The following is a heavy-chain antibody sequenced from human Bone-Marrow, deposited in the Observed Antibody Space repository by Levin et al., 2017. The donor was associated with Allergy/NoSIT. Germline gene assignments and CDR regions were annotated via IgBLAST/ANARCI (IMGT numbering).Heavy chain of an antibody. CDR1: GGSISSYY. CDR3: ARDAWYSSGWYGE. V-gene: IGHV4-59*01. CDR2: IYYSGST. Sequence: SETLSLTCTVSGGSISSYYWSWIRQPPGKGLEWIGYIYYSGSTNYNPSLKSRVTISVDTSKNQFSLKLSSVTAADTAVYYCARDAWYSSGWYGERGQGTLVTVSS. D-gene: IGHD6-19*01. J-gene: IGHJ4*02.